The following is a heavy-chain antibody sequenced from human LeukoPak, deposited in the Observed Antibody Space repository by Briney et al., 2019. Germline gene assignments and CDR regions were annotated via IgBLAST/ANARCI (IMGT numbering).Heavy chain of an antibody. CDR1: GFTFSSYA. CDR2: ISYDGSNK. CDR3: AREVLWFGELSSLPWFDP. V-gene: IGHV3-30*04. D-gene: IGHD3-10*01. J-gene: IGHJ5*02. Sequence: GGSLRLSCAASGFTFSSYAMHWVRQAPGKGLEWVAVISYDGSNKYYADSVKGRFTISRDNSKNTLYLQMNSLRAEDTAVYYCAREVLWFGELSSLPWFDPWGQGTLVTVSS.